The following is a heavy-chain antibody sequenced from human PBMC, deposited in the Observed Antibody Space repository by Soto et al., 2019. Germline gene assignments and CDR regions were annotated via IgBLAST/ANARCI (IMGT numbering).Heavy chain of an antibody. CDR3: AREWELRYYFDY. D-gene: IGHD1-26*01. V-gene: IGHV4-30-4*01. Sequence: SETLSLTCTVSGGSISSGDYYWSWIRQPPGKGLEWIGYIYYSGSTYYNPSLKSRVTISVDTSKNQFSLKLSSVTAADTAVYYCAREWELRYYFDYWGQGTLVTVSS. J-gene: IGHJ4*02. CDR1: GGSISSGDYY. CDR2: IYYSGST.